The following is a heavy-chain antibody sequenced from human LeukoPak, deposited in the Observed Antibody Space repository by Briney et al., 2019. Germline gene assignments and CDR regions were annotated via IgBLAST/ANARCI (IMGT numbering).Heavy chain of an antibody. Sequence: SQTLSLTCTVSGGSVSSGDYYWTWIRQPPGKGLEWIGHIYYSGSTYYNPSLKSRVTILVDTSKNQFSLKLSAVTAADTAVYYCAREEGTQGFDYWGQGTLVTVSS. CDR1: GGSVSSGDYY. J-gene: IGHJ4*02. CDR3: AREEGTQGFDY. CDR2: IYYSGST. D-gene: IGHD1/OR15-1a*01. V-gene: IGHV4-30-4*01.